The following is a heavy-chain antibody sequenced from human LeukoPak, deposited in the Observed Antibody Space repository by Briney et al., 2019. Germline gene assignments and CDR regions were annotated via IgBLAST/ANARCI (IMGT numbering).Heavy chain of an antibody. CDR1: GGSINSYY. Sequence: SETLSLTCTVSGGSINSYYWSWIRQSPGKGLEWIGYIHYSGTTNYNPSLKSRVTISVDTSKNHFSLKLSSVTAADTAVYFCARSAGKIDYWGRGTLVTVSS. CDR2: IHYSGTT. D-gene: IGHD2-15*01. J-gene: IGHJ4*02. V-gene: IGHV4-59*08. CDR3: ARSAGKIDY.